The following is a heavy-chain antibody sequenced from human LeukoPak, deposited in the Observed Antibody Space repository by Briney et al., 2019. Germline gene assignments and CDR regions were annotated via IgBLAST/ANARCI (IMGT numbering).Heavy chain of an antibody. J-gene: IGHJ6*03. CDR1: AYTFTSHG. CDR2: ISAYNGNT. D-gene: IGHD6-13*01. V-gene: IGHV1-18*01. CDR3: ARDRGSSSWFYYYYYMDV. Sequence: ASVTVSCTASAYTFTSHGISWVRQAPGQGLEWMGWISAYNGNTNYAQKLQGRVTMTTDTSTSTAYMELRSLRSDDTAVYYCARDRGSSSWFYYYYYMDVWGKGTTVTVSS.